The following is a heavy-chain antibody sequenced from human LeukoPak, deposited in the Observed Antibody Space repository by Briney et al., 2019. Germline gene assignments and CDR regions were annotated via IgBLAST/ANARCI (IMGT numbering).Heavy chain of an antibody. J-gene: IGHJ4*02. Sequence: PRASVKVSCKASGYTFTDYYIHWVRQAPGQGLEWMGRINPNRGGTKYAQNFQGGVTMTRDTSISTAYMELSRLRSDDTAVYYCARDNGLGATVGDYWGQGTLVTVSS. CDR2: INPNRGGT. D-gene: IGHD1-26*01. V-gene: IGHV1-2*06. CDR3: ARDNGLGATVGDY. CDR1: GYTFTDYY.